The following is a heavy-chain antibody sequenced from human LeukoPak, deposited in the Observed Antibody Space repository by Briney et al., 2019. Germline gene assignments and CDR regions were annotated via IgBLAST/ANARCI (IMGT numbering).Heavy chain of an antibody. D-gene: IGHD4/OR15-4a*01. V-gene: IGHV4-38-2*02. J-gene: IGHJ4*02. CDR3: GRVSARGGYGDDYVYY. Sequence: PSETLSLTCTVSGYTISSNYYWGWIRQPPGKGLGWIDNINHRTRSYHNPSVKGRVTISLDTTKNQFSLKVNSVTATDTAVYYWGRVSARGGYGDDYVYYWGQGALVTVSS. CDR2: INHRTRS. CDR1: GYTISSNYY.